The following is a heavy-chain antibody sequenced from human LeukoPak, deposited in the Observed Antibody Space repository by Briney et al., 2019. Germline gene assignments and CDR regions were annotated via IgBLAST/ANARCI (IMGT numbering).Heavy chain of an antibody. CDR2: IKDDGNEQ. J-gene: IGHJ3*02. Sequence: TGGSLRLSCVASGFIFSSYWMSWVRQAQGKWLEWVANIKDDGNEQYYVDSVRGRFTIFRDNAKNSLYLQMNSLRVEDTAMYYCARDPYFDAFDMWGQGTMVTVSS. D-gene: IGHD3-3*01. CDR1: GFIFSSYW. V-gene: IGHV3-7*01. CDR3: ARDPYFDAFDM.